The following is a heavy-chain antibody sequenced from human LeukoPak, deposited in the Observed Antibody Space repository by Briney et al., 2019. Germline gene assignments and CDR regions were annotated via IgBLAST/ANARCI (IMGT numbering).Heavy chain of an antibody. Sequence: SETLSLTCAVYGGSFSGYYWSWIRQPPGNGLEWIGEINHSGSTNYNPSLKSRVTISVDTSKNQFSLKLSSVTAADTAVYYCARVRELLPDYWGQGTLVTVSS. CDR2: INHSGST. CDR3: ARVRELLPDY. D-gene: IGHD1-26*01. V-gene: IGHV4-34*01. CDR1: GGSFSGYY. J-gene: IGHJ4*02.